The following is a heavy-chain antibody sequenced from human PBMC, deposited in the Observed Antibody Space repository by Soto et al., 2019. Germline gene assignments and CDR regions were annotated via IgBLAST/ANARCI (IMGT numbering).Heavy chain of an antibody. CDR1: GGSISTGGYY. J-gene: IGHJ3*02. CDR2: IYHSGMT. CDR3: ATVRWELHDAFDI. Sequence: QVQLQESGPGLVKPSQTLSLTCTVSGGSISTGGYYWSWIRQHPGRGLEWIGYIYHSGMTFSNPSLQSRVAISIDTSKNKFSLKLSSVTAADTAVCYCATVRWELHDAFDIWGQRTMVSVSS. D-gene: IGHD1-26*01. V-gene: IGHV4-31*03.